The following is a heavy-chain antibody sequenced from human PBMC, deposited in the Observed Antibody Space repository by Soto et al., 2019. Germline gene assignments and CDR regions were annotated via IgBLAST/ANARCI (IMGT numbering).Heavy chain of an antibody. CDR1: GFKFSNYA. CDR3: AKDRRAGGNSAFYFDF. Sequence: GGSLRLSCASSGFKFSNYAIIWVRQAPVKGLEWVSLISATGGGTYYADSVKGRFTISRDNSHNTLYLQVHSLTAEDTAVYYCAKDRRAGGNSAFYFDFWGQGAQVTVSS. D-gene: IGHD3-16*01. V-gene: IGHV3-23*01. CDR2: ISATGGGT. J-gene: IGHJ4*02.